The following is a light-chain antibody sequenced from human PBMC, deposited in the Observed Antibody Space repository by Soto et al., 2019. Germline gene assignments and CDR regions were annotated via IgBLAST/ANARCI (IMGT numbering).Light chain of an antibody. CDR1: RSDVGGYNY. J-gene: IGLJ1*01. Sequence: QSALTQPASVSGSPGQSITISCTGTRSDVGGYNYVSWYQQHPGKAPKLMIYDVSNRPSGVSNRFSGSKSGNTASLTISGLQAEDEADYYCNSYTSSSTRVFGAGTKLTVL. CDR3: NSYTSSSTRV. CDR2: DVS. V-gene: IGLV2-14*01.